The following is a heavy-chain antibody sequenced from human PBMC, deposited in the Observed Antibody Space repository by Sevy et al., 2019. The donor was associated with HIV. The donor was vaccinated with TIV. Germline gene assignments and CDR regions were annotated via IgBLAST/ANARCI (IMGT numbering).Heavy chain of an antibody. Sequence: VSVKVSCKASGYTFTSYAMHWVRQAPGQRLEWMGWINAGNGNTKYSQKFQGRVTITRDTSASTAYMELSSLRSEDTAVYYCARDSRIVSSGSYYYYYYGMDVWGQGTTVTVSS. D-gene: IGHD3-10*01. CDR3: ARDSRIVSSGSYYYYYYGMDV. V-gene: IGHV1-3*01. CDR1: GYTFTSYA. CDR2: INAGNGNT. J-gene: IGHJ6*02.